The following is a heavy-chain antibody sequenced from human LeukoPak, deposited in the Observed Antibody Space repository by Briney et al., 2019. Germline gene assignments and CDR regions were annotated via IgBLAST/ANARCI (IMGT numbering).Heavy chain of an antibody. Sequence: EASVKVSCKASGYTFTSYGISWVRQAPGQGLEWMGWISAYNGNTNYAQKFQGRVTMTRDTSISTAYMELSRLRSDDTAVYYCARDLGATYYFDYWGQGTLVTVSS. J-gene: IGHJ4*02. CDR1: GYTFTSYG. CDR3: ARDLGATYYFDY. D-gene: IGHD1-26*01. CDR2: ISAYNGNT. V-gene: IGHV1-18*01.